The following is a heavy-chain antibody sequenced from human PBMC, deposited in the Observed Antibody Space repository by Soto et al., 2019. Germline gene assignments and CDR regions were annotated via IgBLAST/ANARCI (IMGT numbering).Heavy chain of an antibody. CDR3: ARLQAAAGDNDLTFDY. D-gene: IGHD6-13*01. CDR2: IYPGESDT. V-gene: IGHV5-51*01. Sequence: GESLKISCKGSGYSFTSYWIGWVRQMPGKGLEWMGIIYPGESDTKNNPYFQSQVTISADKSIITAYLQWSSLKASDTAMYYCARLQAAAGDNDLTFDYWGQGTLVTVSS. CDR1: GYSFTSYW. J-gene: IGHJ4*02.